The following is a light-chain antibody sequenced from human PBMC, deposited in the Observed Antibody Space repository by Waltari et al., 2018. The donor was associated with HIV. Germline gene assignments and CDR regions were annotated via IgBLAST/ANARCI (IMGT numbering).Light chain of an antibody. CDR3: QVWDKSLYQVV. V-gene: IGLV3-21*01. CDR1: NIGSKR. Sequence: SSALIQSPSVSVAPGRTARITCGGHNIGSKRVKWYQHTTGQAPILVIYDDSDRPSGVPERFSGSSSGNTATLTIRSVEAGDEADYYCQVWDKSLYQVVFGGGTKVTVL. J-gene: IGLJ2*01. CDR2: DDS.